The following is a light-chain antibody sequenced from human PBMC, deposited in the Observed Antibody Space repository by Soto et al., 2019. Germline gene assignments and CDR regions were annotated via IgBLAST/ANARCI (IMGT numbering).Light chain of an antibody. CDR2: GAS. V-gene: IGKV3-20*01. J-gene: IGKJ4*01. CDR1: QSVSSSY. Sequence: EIVLTQSPGTLSLSPGERATLSCRASQSVSSSYLAWYQQKPGQAPRLLIYGASSRAPGIPERFSGSGSGTDFTITISRLAPEDFAVYYCQQYGSSPLTFGGGTKVEIK. CDR3: QQYGSSPLT.